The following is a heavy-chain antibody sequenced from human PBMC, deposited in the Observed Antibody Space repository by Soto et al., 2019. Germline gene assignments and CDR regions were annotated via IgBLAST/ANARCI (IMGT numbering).Heavy chain of an antibody. CDR3: GRDKVQVPPRWFDP. CDR1: GYTFTSYP. Sequence: QVQLVQSGAEVKKPGASVKVSCKASGYTFTSYPMHWVRKAPGQRLEGMGGINAGNGNTKYSQKFKGRVTMTRDTSAGTAYMELSSLSSEDTAVYYCGRDKVQVPPRWFDPWGQGTLVTVSS. J-gene: IGHJ5*02. CDR2: INAGNGNT. D-gene: IGHD3-10*01. V-gene: IGHV1-3*01.